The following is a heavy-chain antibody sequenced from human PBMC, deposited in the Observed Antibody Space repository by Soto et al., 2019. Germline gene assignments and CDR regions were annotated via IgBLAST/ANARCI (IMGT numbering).Heavy chain of an antibody. V-gene: IGHV1-18*04. J-gene: IGHJ4*02. CDR3: ASVRFLEWLLDY. D-gene: IGHD3-3*01. CDR1: GYTFTSYG. CDR2: ISAYNGNT. Sequence: ASVKVSCKASGYTFTSYGIRWVRQAPGQGLEWMGWISAYNGNTNYAQKLQGRVTMTTDTSTSTAYMELRSLRSDDTAVYYCASVRFLEWLLDYWGQGTMVTVSS.